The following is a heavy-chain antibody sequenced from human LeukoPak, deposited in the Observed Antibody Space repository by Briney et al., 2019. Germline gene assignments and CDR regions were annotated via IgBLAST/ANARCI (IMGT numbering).Heavy chain of an antibody. Sequence: SVKVSCKASGGTFSSYTISWVRQAPGQGLEWMGRIIPILGIANYAQKFQGRVTITADKSTSTAYMELSSLRSEDTAVYYCARDPAGAADETLFDYWGQGTLVTVSS. CDR1: GGTFSSYT. D-gene: IGHD1-26*01. J-gene: IGHJ4*02. CDR2: IIPILGIA. V-gene: IGHV1-69*04. CDR3: ARDPAGAADETLFDY.